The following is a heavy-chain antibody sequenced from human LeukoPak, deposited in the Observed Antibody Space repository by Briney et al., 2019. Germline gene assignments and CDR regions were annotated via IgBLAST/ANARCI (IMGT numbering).Heavy chain of an antibody. J-gene: IGHJ6*02. D-gene: IGHD2-2*02. CDR2: ISSSGSTI. Sequence: GGSLRLSCAASGFTFSSYEMNCVRQAPGKGLEWGSYISSSGSTIYYADSVKGRFTISRDNAKNSLYLQMNSLRAEDTAVYYCARVSYCSSTSCYSTESYGMDVWGQGTTVTVSS. V-gene: IGHV3-48*03. CDR3: ARVSYCSSTSCYSTESYGMDV. CDR1: GFTFSSYE.